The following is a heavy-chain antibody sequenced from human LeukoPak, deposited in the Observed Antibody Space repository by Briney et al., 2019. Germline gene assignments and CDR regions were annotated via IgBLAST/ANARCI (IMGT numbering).Heavy chain of an antibody. D-gene: IGHD2-2*01. J-gene: IGHJ5*02. CDR2: ISSSGETI. CDR3: AILGHIVVVPSPRNWIDP. CDR1: GFTFTAYE. V-gene: IGHV3-48*03. Sequence: PGGSLRLPCAASGFTFTAYEMNWVRQAPGKGLEWVSYISSSGETIYYADSVKGRFTISRDNAKKAVYLQMNGLRVEDTAVYHCAILGHIVVVPSPRNWIDPWGQGTLVTVSS.